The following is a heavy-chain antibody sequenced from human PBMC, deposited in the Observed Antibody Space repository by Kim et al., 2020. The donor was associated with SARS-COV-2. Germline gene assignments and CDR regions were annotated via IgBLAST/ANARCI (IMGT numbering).Heavy chain of an antibody. V-gene: IGHV3-23*01. CDR3: VKDRNPMILGSGSFDY. Sequence: GGSLRLSCAASGFTFNKYFMTWVRQAPGKGLEWVSSISGTGLSTYYADSVKGRFTISRDNSKNTMYLHMSSLRAEDTAVFYCVKDRNPMILGSGSFDYWG. D-gene: IGHD3-22*01. J-gene: IGHJ4*01. CDR2: ISGTGLST. CDR1: GFTFNKYF.